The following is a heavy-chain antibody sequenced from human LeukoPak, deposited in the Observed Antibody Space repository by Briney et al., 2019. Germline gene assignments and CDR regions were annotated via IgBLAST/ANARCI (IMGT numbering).Heavy chain of an antibody. Sequence: SQTLSLTSTVSGGSISSADYYWSWIRQPPGQGLEWIGYIYYSGSTYYNPSLKSRVTISVDTSKDQFSLNLSSVTAADTAVYYCARLAPPRGVQLLMDYWGQGTLVTVSS. V-gene: IGHV4-30-4*08. CDR2: IYYSGST. D-gene: IGHD2-2*01. CDR3: ARLAPPRGVQLLMDY. CDR1: GGSISSADYY. J-gene: IGHJ4*02.